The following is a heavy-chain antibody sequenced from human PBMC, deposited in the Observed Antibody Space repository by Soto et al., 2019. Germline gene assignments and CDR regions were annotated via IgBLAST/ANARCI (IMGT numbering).Heavy chain of an antibody. CDR2: IRSKANSYAT. CDR3: TRHRDSSSSGRYYYYYMDV. V-gene: IGHV3-73*01. Sequence: GGSLRLSCAASGFTFSGSAMHWVRQASGKGLEWVGRIRSKANSYATAYAASVKGRFTISRDDSKNTAYLQMNSLKTEDTAVYYCTRHRDSSSSGRYYYYYMDVWGKGTTVTVSS. J-gene: IGHJ6*03. D-gene: IGHD6-6*01. CDR1: GFTFSGSA.